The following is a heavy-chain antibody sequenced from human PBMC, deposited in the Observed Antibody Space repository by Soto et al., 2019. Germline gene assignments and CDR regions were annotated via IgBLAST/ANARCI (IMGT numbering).Heavy chain of an antibody. J-gene: IGHJ3*02. D-gene: IGHD6-19*01. CDR1: GFTFDDYA. V-gene: IGHV3-9*01. CDR3: AKARFGVAGTPLDAFEI. Sequence: EVQLVESGGGLVQPGRSLRLSCAASGFTFDDYAMHWVRQAPGKGLEWVSGISWNSGSIGYADSVKGRFTISRDNAKNSLYLQMNSLRAEDTALYYCAKARFGVAGTPLDAFEIWGQGTMVTVSS. CDR2: ISWNSGSI.